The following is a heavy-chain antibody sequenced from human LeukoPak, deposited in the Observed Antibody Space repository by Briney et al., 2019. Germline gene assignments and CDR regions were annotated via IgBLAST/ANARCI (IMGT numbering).Heavy chain of an antibody. CDR3: ARSGYCSGGRCYSNYYYGMDV. CDR1: GFTVSANY. Sequence: GGSLRPSCAASGFTVSANYLTWVRQAPGKGLEWVSVIYSGGSTYYADSVKGRFTISRHNSENTLYLQMNSLRVEDTAVYYCARSGYCSGGRCYSNYYYGMDVWGQGTTVTVSS. J-gene: IGHJ6*02. D-gene: IGHD2-15*01. V-gene: IGHV3-53*04. CDR2: IYSGGST.